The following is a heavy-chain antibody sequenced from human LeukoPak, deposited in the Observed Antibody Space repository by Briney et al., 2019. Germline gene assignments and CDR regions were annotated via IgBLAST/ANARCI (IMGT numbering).Heavy chain of an antibody. CDR2: IIPIFGTA. CDR3: ARPFYCSGGSCYLGEYYYYGMDV. V-gene: IGHV1-69*15. D-gene: IGHD2-15*01. CDR1: GGTFSSYA. Sequence: SVKVSCTASGGTFSSYAISWVRQAPGQGLEWIGRIIPIFGTANYAQKFQGRVTITADESTSTAYMELSSLRSEDTAVYYCARPFYCSGGSCYLGEYYYYGMDVWGQGTTVTVSS. J-gene: IGHJ6*02.